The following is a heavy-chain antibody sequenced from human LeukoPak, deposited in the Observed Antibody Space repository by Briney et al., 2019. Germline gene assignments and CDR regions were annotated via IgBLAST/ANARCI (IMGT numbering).Heavy chain of an antibody. V-gene: IGHV1-18*01. J-gene: IGHJ1*01. CDR2: ISTYNDNT. CDR3: ARVGTYYYDSSGYFGYFQH. D-gene: IGHD3-22*01. CDR1: GYTFTSYG. Sequence: ASVKVSCKASGYTFTSYGITWVRQAPGQGLEWMGWISTYNDNTNYAQKLQGRVTMTTDTSTSTAYMELRSLRSDDTAVYYCARVGTYYYDSSGYFGYFQHWGQGTLVTVSS.